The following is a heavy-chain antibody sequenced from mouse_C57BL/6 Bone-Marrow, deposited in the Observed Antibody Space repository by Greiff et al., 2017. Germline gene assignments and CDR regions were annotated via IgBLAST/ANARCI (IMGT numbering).Heavy chain of an antibody. CDR3: ARLEFDGSSGDWYFDV. CDR1: GYTFTSYD. Sequence: VQLQQSGPELVKPGASVKLSCKASGYTFTSYDINWVKQRPGQGLEWIGWIYPRDGSTKYNEKFKGKATLTVDKSSSTAYMELHSLTSANSAVYFCARLEFDGSSGDWYFDVWGTGTTVTVSS. V-gene: IGHV1-85*01. CDR2: IYPRDGST. J-gene: IGHJ1*03. D-gene: IGHD1-1*01.